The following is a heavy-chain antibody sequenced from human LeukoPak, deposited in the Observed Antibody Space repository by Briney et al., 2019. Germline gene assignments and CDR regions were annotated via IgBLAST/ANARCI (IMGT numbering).Heavy chain of an antibody. CDR3: AGHLTTLDSYAFDI. CDR1: GYTFTSYG. Sequence: ASVKVSCKASGYTFTSYGISWVRQAPGQGLEWMGWMSAYNGNTNYAQKLQGRVTMTTDTSPSTAYMELRSLRSHHTAVYYCAGHLTTLDSYAFDIWGQGTMVTVSS. V-gene: IGHV1-18*01. CDR2: MSAYNGNT. J-gene: IGHJ3*02. D-gene: IGHD4-11*01.